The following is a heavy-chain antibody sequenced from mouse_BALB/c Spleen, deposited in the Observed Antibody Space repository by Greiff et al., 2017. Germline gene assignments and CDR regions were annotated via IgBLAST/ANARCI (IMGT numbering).Heavy chain of an antibody. D-gene: IGHD2-14*01. CDR2: ISYSGST. CDR1: GYSITSDYA. V-gene: IGHV3-2*02. J-gene: IGHJ4*01. Sequence: EVQLKESGPGLVKPSQSLSLTCTVTGYSITSDYAWNWIRQFPGNKLEWMGYISYSGSTSYNPSLKSRISITRDTSKNQFFLQLNSVTTEDTATYYCAREYDDAMDYWGQGTSVTVSS. CDR3: AREYDDAMDY.